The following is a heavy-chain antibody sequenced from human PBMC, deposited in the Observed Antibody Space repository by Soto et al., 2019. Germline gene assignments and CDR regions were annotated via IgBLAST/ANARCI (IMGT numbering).Heavy chain of an antibody. Sequence: VKGACKAAGGRFSSYAISWVRQAPGQGLEWMGGIIPIFGTANYAQKFQGRVTITADESTSTAYMELSSLRSEDTVVYYCARGTEYYYYSSRHPRFSYRGQATLVTISS. V-gene: IGHV1-69*01. CDR1: GGRFSSYA. D-gene: IGHD3-22*01. J-gene: IGHJ1*01. CDR3: ARGTEYYYYSSRHPRFSY. CDR2: IIPIFGTA.